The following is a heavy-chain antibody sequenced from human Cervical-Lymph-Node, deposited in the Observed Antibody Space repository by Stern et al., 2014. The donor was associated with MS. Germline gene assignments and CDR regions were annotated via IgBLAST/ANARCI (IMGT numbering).Heavy chain of an antibody. CDR2: ISSSSSYI. J-gene: IGHJ4*02. CDR3: ARDTGAGAAFDY. Sequence: EVQLEESGGGLVKPGGSLRLSCAASGFTFSSYSMNWVRQAPGKGLEWVSSISSSSSYIYYADSVKGRFPISRDNAKNSLYLQMNSLRAEDTAVYYCARDTGAGAAFDYWGQGTLVTVSS. D-gene: IGHD1-26*01. V-gene: IGHV3-21*01. CDR1: GFTFSSYS.